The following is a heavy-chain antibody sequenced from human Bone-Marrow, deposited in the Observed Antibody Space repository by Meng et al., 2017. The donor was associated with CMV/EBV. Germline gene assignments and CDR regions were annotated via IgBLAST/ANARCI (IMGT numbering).Heavy chain of an antibody. CDR1: GYTFTTFD. CDR2: ISAYSGDT. J-gene: IGHJ4*02. D-gene: IGHD3-10*01. CDR3: ARGGGGDGLDF. V-gene: IGHV1-18*01. Sequence: ASVKVSCKTSGYTFTTFDINWVRQAPGQGLEWMALISAYSGDTKYAQKFQGRVTLTPDTSTRTAYMEIRSLRSDDTAVYFCARGGGGDGLDFWGQGTLVTVSS.